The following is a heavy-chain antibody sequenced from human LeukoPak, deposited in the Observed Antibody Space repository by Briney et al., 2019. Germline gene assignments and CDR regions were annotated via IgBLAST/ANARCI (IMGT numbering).Heavy chain of an antibody. Sequence: GGSLRLSCAASGFTLSNYDMHWVRQVTGKGLEWVAAIGTAGDTYYPGSVRGRLTFSRENAKNSLYLQMNSLRAGDTAVYYCARGSGTFFDSWGQGTLVTVSS. CDR2: IGTAGDT. V-gene: IGHV3-13*04. CDR3: ARGSGTFFDS. D-gene: IGHD1-26*01. J-gene: IGHJ4*02. CDR1: GFTLSNYD.